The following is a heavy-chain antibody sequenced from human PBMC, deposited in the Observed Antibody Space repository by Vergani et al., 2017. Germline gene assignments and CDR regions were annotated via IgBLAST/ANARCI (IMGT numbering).Heavy chain of an antibody. V-gene: IGHV1-2*02. CDR3: ARDYLASIAAPPGDY. D-gene: IGHD6-6*01. CDR2: INPNSGGT. CDR1: GYTFTGYY. Sequence: QVQLVQSGAEVKKPGASLKVSCKASGYTFTGYYMHWVRQAPGQGLEWMGWINPNSGGTNYAQKFQGRVTITRDTSISTAYMELSRLRSDDTAVYYCARDYLASIAAPPGDYWGQGTLVTVSS. J-gene: IGHJ4*02.